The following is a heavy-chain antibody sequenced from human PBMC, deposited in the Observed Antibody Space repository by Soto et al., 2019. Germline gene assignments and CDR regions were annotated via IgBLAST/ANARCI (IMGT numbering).Heavy chain of an antibody. V-gene: IGHV3-30-3*01. CDR1: GFTFSNYA. Sequence: QVQLVESGGGVVQPGRSLRLSCAASGFTFSNYAMHWVRQAPGKGLEWVAVISYDGSNKYYADSVKGRFTISRDNSKNALYLHINSLRAEDTAVYYFARAQDILLSRGMAVWGRGTTVTVSS. CDR3: ARAQDILLSRGMAV. D-gene: IGHD2-8*01. J-gene: IGHJ6*02. CDR2: ISYDGSNK.